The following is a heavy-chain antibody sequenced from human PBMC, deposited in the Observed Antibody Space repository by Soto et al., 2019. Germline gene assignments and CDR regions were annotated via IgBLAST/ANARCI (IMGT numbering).Heavy chain of an antibody. V-gene: IGHV3-48*02. CDR1: GITFRSYS. Sequence: DVQLVESGGGLVQPGESLRLSCTASGITFRSYSMNWVRQAPGKGLEWLSYISSSKTTYADSVKGRFTISRDNAKNSVYLQMNSLRDEDTAVYYCVGDQDVHTPMVHGNYWGRGTRVTVSS. CDR2: ISSSKTT. CDR3: VGDQDVHTPMVHGNY. J-gene: IGHJ4*02. D-gene: IGHD5-18*01.